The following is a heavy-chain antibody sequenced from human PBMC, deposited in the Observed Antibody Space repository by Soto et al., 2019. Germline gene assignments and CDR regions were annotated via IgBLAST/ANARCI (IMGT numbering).Heavy chain of an antibody. CDR3: GAGQYFSDY. CDR2: ISYDGSDK. J-gene: IGHJ4*02. Sequence: QVQLVESGGGVVQPGRSLRLSCAASGFTFSSYGMHWVRQAPGKGLEWVALISYDGSDKYYADSVKGRLTISRYNSKNTLYLQMTSLRVEDTAVYYCGAGQYFSDYWGQGTLVTVSS. D-gene: IGHD6-13*01. CDR1: GFTFSSYG. V-gene: IGHV3-30*03.